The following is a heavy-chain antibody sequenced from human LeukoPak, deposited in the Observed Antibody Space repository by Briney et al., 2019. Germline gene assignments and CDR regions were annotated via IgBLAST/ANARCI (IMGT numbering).Heavy chain of an antibody. V-gene: IGHV4-59*01. CDR3: ARSPVLYYFDY. CDR1: GASISSYY. Sequence: SETLSLTCTVSGASISSYYWNWIRQPPGKGLEWIGYIHYSGSTNYNPSLKSRVTISVDTSQNQFSLKLSSVTAADTAVYYCARSPVLYYFDYWGQGTLVTVSS. CDR2: IHYSGST. J-gene: IGHJ4*02.